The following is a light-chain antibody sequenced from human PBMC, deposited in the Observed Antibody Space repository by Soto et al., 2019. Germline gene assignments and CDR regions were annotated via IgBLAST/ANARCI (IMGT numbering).Light chain of an antibody. Sequence: EIALTQSPGTLSLSPGERATLSCRASQSVSNNFLAWYQQRPGQAPRLLIYGASNRAAGIPDRFSGSGSGTDFSLTINRLEPEYFAVYYCQQYVTSPLTFGGGTKVEIK. CDR2: GAS. CDR3: QQYVTSPLT. J-gene: IGKJ4*01. V-gene: IGKV3-20*01. CDR1: QSVSNNF.